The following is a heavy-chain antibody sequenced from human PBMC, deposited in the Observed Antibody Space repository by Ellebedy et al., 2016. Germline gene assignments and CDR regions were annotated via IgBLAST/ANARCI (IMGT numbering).Heavy chain of an antibody. CDR2: INPSGGST. V-gene: IGHV1-46*01. Sequence: ASVKVSXXASGYTFTSYYMHWVRQAPGQGLEWMGIINPSGGSTSYAQKFQGRVTMTRDTSTSTVYMELSSLRSEDTAVYYCARDNSSTWYAYWGQGTLVTVSS. CDR1: GYTFTSYY. CDR3: ARDNSSTWYAY. J-gene: IGHJ4*02. D-gene: IGHD6-13*01.